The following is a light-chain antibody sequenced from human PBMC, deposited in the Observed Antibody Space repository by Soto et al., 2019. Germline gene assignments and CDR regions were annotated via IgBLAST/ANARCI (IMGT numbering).Light chain of an antibody. CDR1: SSDVGGYNY. V-gene: IGLV2-14*01. J-gene: IGLJ1*01. Sequence: QSALTQPASVSGSPGQSITISCTGTSSDVGGYNYVSWYQQHPGKAPELLIYDVSNRPSGVSNRLSGSKSGNTASLTISGLQAEDEADYYCSSYTSSSTLLDVFGTGTKLTVL. CDR3: SSYTSSSTLLDV. CDR2: DVS.